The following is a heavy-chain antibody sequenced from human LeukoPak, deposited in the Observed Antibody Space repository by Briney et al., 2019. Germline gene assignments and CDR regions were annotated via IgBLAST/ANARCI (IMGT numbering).Heavy chain of an antibody. V-gene: IGHV3-21*01. Sequence: PGGSLRLTCAASGFTFSSYSLNWVRQAPGKGLEWVSSISSSSYIYYADSVKGRFTISRDNAKNSLYLQMNSLRAEDTGVYYCAREFWNYRSGNLQAFDIWGQGTMVTVSS. CDR1: GFTFSSYS. J-gene: IGHJ3*02. CDR2: ISSSSYI. CDR3: AREFWNYRSGNLQAFDI. D-gene: IGHD3-10*01.